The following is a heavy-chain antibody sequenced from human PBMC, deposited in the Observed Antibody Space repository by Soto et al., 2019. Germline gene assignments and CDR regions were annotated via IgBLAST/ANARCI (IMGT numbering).Heavy chain of an antibody. V-gene: IGHV3-7*01. Sequence: GGSLRLSCAASGFTFSSYWMSWVRQAPGKGLEWVANIKQDGSEKYYVDSVKGRFTISRDNAKNSLYLQMNSLRAEDTAVYYCAREVCARFSDAFDIWGQGTMVTVSS. CDR3: AREVCARFSDAFDI. CDR2: IKQDGSEK. J-gene: IGHJ3*02. CDR1: GFTFSSYW.